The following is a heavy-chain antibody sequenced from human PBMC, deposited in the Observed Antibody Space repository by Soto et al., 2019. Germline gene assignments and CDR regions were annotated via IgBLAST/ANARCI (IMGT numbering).Heavy chain of an antibody. J-gene: IGHJ3*02. D-gene: IGHD3-22*01. CDR3: AKDFGSGYSGRNAFDI. CDR2: ISWNSGRI. CDR1: GFTFDDYA. V-gene: IGHV3-9*01. Sequence: PGGSLRLSCAASGFTFDDYAMHWVRQAPGKGLEWVSGISWNSGRIGYADSVKGRFTISRDNAKNSLYLQMNSLRAEDTALYYCAKDFGSGYSGRNAFDIWGQGTMVTVSS.